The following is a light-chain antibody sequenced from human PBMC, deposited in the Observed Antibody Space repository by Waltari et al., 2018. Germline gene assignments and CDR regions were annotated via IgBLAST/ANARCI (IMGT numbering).Light chain of an antibody. CDR3: QQYYSTPPT. J-gene: IGKJ2*01. CDR1: QSVLYSSNNKNY. V-gene: IGKV4-1*01. Sequence: DIVLTQSPDSLAVPLGERATINCKSSQSVLYSSNNKNYLAWYQQKPGQPPKLLIYWAPTREAGVPDRFSGSGSGTDFTLTISSLQAEDVAVYYCQQYYSTPPTFGQGTKLEI. CDR2: WAP.